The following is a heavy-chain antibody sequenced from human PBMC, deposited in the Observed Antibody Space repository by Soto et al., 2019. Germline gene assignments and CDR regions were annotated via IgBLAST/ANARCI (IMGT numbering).Heavy chain of an antibody. D-gene: IGHD1-26*01. V-gene: IGHV3-11*05. CDR1: GFTFSDYY. Sequence: QVQLVESGGGLVKPGGSLRLSCAASGFTFSDYYMSWIRQAPGKGLEWVSYISSSSSYTNYADSVKGRFTISRDNAKNSLYLQMNSLRAEDTAVYDCARDRGWEGWFDHWGQGTLVTVSS. CDR2: ISSSSSYT. CDR3: ARDRGWEGWFDH. J-gene: IGHJ5*02.